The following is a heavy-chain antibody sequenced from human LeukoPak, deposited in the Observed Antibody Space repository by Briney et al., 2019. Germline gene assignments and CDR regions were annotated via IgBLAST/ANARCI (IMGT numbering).Heavy chain of an antibody. CDR2: ISSSSSYI. Sequence: GGSLRLSCAASGFTFSSYSMNWVRQAPGKGLEWVSSISSSSSYIDYADSVKGRFTISRDNAKNSLYLQMNSLRAEDTAVYYCARSPQLRFLEWLPDYWGQGTLVTVSS. D-gene: IGHD3-3*01. V-gene: IGHV3-21*01. CDR1: GFTFSSYS. J-gene: IGHJ4*02. CDR3: ARSPQLRFLEWLPDY.